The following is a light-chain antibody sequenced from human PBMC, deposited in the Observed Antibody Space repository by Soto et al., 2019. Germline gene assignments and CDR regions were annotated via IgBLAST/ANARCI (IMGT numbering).Light chain of an antibody. J-gene: IGKJ1*01. Sequence: EMVLTQSPGPLSLSPGERATLSCRTSQSVSSTYLAWYQQKPGQAPRLLIYGASNRATGIPDRFSGSGSGTDFTLTISRLEPEDFSVYYCQQYGGSRWTFGQGTRVDI. CDR3: QQYGGSRWT. V-gene: IGKV3-20*01. CDR2: GAS. CDR1: QSVSSTY.